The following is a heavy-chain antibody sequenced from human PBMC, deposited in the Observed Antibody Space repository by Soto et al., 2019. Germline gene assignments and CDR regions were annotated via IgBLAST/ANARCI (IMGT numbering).Heavy chain of an antibody. CDR3: AREDDGGYYYYGMDV. V-gene: IGHV3-48*01. CDR2: ISSSSSTI. Sequence: RDSLRLSYAASGFTFSKWNINWFRQAPGKGLEWVSYISSSSSTIHYADSVKGRFTISRDNAKNSLYLQMNSLRAEDTAVYYCAREDDGGYYYYGMDVWGQGT. CDR1: GFTFSKWN. J-gene: IGHJ6*02.